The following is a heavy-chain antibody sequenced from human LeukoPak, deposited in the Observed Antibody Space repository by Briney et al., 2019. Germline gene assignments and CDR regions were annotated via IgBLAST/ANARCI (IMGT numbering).Heavy chain of an antibody. D-gene: IGHD1-14*01. CDR3: ARGGNYNTDSYAY. J-gene: IGHJ4*02. V-gene: IGHV3-74*03. Sequence: GGSLRLSCAVSGFTFSSYWMHWVRQAPGKGLEWVSRVNSDGSRTAYADSVKGRFTISRDNAKNTLYLEMNSLRAEATAVYYCARGGNYNTDSYAYWGQGTLVTVSS. CDR2: VNSDGSRT. CDR1: GFTFSSYW.